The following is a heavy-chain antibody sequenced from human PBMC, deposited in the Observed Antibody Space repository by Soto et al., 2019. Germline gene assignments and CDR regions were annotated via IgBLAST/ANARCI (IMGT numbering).Heavy chain of an antibody. V-gene: IGHV3-30*18. CDR3: AKFGDYDFWSGYYPRGDYYMDV. CDR2: ISYDGSNK. J-gene: IGHJ6*03. D-gene: IGHD3-3*01. Sequence: GGSLRLSCAASGFTFSSYGMHWVRQAPGKGLEWVAVISYDGSNKYYADSVKGRFTISRDNSKNTLYLQMNSLGAEDTAVYYCAKFGDYDFWSGYYPRGDYYMDVWGKGTTVTVSS. CDR1: GFTFSSYG.